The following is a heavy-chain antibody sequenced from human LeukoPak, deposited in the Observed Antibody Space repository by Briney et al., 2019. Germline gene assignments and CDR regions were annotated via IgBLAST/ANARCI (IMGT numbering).Heavy chain of an antibody. CDR2: INHSGST. Sequence: SETLSLTCAVYGGSFSGYYWSWIRQPPGKGLEWIGEINHSGSTNYNPSLKSRVTISVDTSKNQFSLKLSSVTAADTAMYYCARLRYFDWLSTRRGDYYYGMDVWGQGTTVTVSS. CDR3: ARLRYFDWLSTRRGDYYYGMDV. D-gene: IGHD3-9*01. J-gene: IGHJ6*02. V-gene: IGHV4-34*01. CDR1: GGSFSGYY.